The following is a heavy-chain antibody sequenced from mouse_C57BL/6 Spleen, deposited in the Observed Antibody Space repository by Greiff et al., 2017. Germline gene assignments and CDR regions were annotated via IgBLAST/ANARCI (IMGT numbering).Heavy chain of an antibody. V-gene: IGHV5-4*01. J-gene: IGHJ1*03. CDR1: GFTFSSYA. D-gene: IGHD4-1*01. CDR2: ISDGGSYT. CDR3: ARENLTGSYWYFDV. Sequence: EVQLVESGGGLVKPGGSLKLSCAASGFTFSSYAMSWVRQTPEKRLEWVATISDGGSYTYYPDNVKGRFTISRDNAKNNLYLQMSHLKSEDTAMYYCARENLTGSYWYFDVWGTGTTVTVSS.